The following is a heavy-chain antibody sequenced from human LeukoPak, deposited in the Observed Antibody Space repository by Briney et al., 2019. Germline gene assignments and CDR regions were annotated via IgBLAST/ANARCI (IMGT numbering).Heavy chain of an antibody. CDR2: ISATGGSI. CDR1: GFTFSSYA. V-gene: IGHV3-23*01. Sequence: GGSLRLSCAASGFTFSSYAMSWIRQAPGKGLEWVSTISATGGSIYYADSVRGRLTISRDNSKNTVYLQMNTLRAEDTAVHYCVKGSYTYSSTSYWHFDLWGRGTLVTVSS. J-gene: IGHJ2*01. D-gene: IGHD6-13*01. CDR3: VKGSYTYSSTSYWHFDL.